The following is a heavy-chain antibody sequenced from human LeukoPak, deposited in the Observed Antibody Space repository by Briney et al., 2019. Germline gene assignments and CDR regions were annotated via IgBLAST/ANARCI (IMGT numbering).Heavy chain of an antibody. CDR3: AKDLNRGLPDY. J-gene: IGHJ4*02. V-gene: IGHV3-30*18. Sequence: GGSLRLSCAASGFTFSSYGMHWVRQAPGKGLEWVAVVSYDGSKYYADSVKGRFTISRDNSKNTLYLQMSSLRAEDTAVYYCAKDLNRGLPDYWGQGTLVTVSS. CDR2: VSYDGSK. CDR1: GFTFSSYG. D-gene: IGHD2-21*01.